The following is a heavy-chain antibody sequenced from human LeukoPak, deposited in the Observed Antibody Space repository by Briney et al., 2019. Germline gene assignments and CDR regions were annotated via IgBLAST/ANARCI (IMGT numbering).Heavy chain of an antibody. V-gene: IGHV3-48*04. J-gene: IGHJ4*02. Sequence: GGSLRLSCAASGFTFSSYSMNWVRQAPGKGLEWVSYISSSSSTIYYADSVKGRFTISRDNAKNSLYLQMNSLRAEDTAVYYCARVEAYSSSPRDYWGQGTLVTVSS. CDR2: ISSSSSTI. CDR1: GFTFSSYS. CDR3: ARVEAYSSSPRDY. D-gene: IGHD6-6*01.